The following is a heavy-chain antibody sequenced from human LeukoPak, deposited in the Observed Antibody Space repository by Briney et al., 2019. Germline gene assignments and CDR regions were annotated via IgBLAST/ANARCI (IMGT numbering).Heavy chain of an antibody. Sequence: PSQTLSLTCTVSGGSISSGNYYWTWIRQPPEEGLEWIGYISYSGRTYYNPSLKGRVTISVDTSKNQFSLKLSSVTATDTAVYYCASSTNGYCSSTSCYAGAFDIWGQGTMVTVSS. CDR2: ISYSGRT. D-gene: IGHD2-2*01. CDR3: ASSTNGYCSSTSCYAGAFDI. CDR1: GGSISSGNYY. J-gene: IGHJ3*02. V-gene: IGHV4-30-4*01.